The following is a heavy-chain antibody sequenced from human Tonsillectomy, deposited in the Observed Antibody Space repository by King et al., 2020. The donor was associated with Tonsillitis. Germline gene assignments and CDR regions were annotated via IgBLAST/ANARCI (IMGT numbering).Heavy chain of an antibody. CDR1: GFTFSSYG. J-gene: IGHJ2*01. V-gene: IGHV3-30*18. CDR3: AKEGGVKWLLKGYFDL. CDR2: ISYDGSNK. Sequence: VQLVESGGGVVQPGRSLRLSCAASGFTFSSYGMHWVRQAPGKGLEWVAVISYDGSNKYYADSVKGRFTISRDNFKNTLYLQMNSLRAEDTAVYYCAKEGGVKWLLKGYFDLWGRGTLVTVSS. D-gene: IGHD3-22*01.